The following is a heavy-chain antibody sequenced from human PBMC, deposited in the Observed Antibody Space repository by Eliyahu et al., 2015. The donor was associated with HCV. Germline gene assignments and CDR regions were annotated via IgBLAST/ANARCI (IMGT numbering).Heavy chain of an antibody. Sequence: QVQLVQSGAEVKKPGSSVKVSCKASGGTFSSYAISWVRQAPGQGLEWMGGIIPIFGTANYAQKFQGRVTITADESTSTAYMELSSLRSEDTAVYYCARGGYCSSTSCYSEGLYYYYGMDVWGQGTTVTVSS. V-gene: IGHV1-69*01. CDR1: GGTFSSYA. D-gene: IGHD2-2*02. CDR2: IIPIFGTA. CDR3: ARGGYCSSTSCYSEGLYYYYGMDV. J-gene: IGHJ6*02.